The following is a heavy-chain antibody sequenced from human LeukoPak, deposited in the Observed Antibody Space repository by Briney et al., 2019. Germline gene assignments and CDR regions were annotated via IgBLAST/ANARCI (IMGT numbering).Heavy chain of an antibody. CDR1: GFTFSNYG. CDR2: IRYDRGNK. J-gene: IGHJ4*02. Sequence: GGSLRLSCAASGFTFSNYGLHWVRQAPGKGLEWVAFIRYDRGNKNYADSVKGRFTISRDNSKNTLYLQMNSLRAEDTAVYYCAKDPFYYDILTGPDYWGQGTLVTVSS. D-gene: IGHD3-9*01. V-gene: IGHV3-30*02. CDR3: AKDPFYYDILTGPDY.